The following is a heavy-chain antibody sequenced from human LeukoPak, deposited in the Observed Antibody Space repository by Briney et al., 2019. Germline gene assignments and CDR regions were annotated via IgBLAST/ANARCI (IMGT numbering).Heavy chain of an antibody. J-gene: IGHJ6*03. CDR3: ARVSSKATVRGLITKKNYYYYMDV. V-gene: IGHV3-7*01. D-gene: IGHD3-10*01. CDR2: IKQDGSEE. Sequence: GGSLRLSCAASGFTFSSYWMSWVRQAPGKGLGWVANIKQDGSEEYYVDSVKGRFTISRDNAKNSLYLQMNSLRAEDTAVYYCARVSSKATVRGLITKKNYYYYMDVWGKGTTVTISS. CDR1: GFTFSSYW.